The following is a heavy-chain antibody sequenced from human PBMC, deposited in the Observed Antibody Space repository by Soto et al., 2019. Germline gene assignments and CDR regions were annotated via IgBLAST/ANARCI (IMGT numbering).Heavy chain of an antibody. CDR1: GGTFSSYA. V-gene: IGHV1-69*01. CDR3: ARSQGGSSSLDIYYYYYYGMDV. J-gene: IGHJ6*02. Sequence: QVQLVQSGAEVKKPGASGKVSCKAPGGTFSSYAISWVRQAPGQGLEWMGGIIAIFGTAKYAQKFQGRVTITADESTSTGYMELSSLRSEDTAVYYCARSQGGSSSLDIYYYYYYGMDVWGQGTTVTVSS. D-gene: IGHD2-15*01. CDR2: IIAIFGTA.